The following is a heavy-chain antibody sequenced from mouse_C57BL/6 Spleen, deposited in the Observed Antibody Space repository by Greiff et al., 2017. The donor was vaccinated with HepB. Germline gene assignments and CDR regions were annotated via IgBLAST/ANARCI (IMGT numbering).Heavy chain of an antibody. CDR1: GFTFSSYA. D-gene: IGHD4-1*01. CDR2: ISSGSDYI. V-gene: IGHV5-9-1*02. Sequence: EVKLMESGEGLVKPGGSLKLSCAASGFTFSSYAMSWVRQTPEKRLEWVAYISSGSDYIYYADTVKGRFTISRDNARNTLYLQMSSLKSEDTAMYYCTRDWDVGAWFAYWGQGTLVTVSA. J-gene: IGHJ3*01. CDR3: TRDWDVGAWFAY.